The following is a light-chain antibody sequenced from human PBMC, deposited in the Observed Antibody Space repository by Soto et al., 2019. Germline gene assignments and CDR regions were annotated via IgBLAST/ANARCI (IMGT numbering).Light chain of an antibody. CDR3: QQRKNWPPLT. Sequence: EIVLTQSPATLPLSPGERATLSCRASQSVSSYLAWYQQKPGQAPRLLIYDASNRATGIPARFSGSGSGTDFTLTISSLEPEDFAVYYCQQRKNWPPLTFGGGTKVEIK. V-gene: IGKV3-11*01. CDR2: DAS. CDR1: QSVSSY. J-gene: IGKJ4*01.